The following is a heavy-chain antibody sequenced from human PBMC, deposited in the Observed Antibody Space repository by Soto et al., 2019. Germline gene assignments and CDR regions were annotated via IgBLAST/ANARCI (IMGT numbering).Heavy chain of an antibody. CDR1: GGTFSSYT. J-gene: IGHJ6*02. CDR3: ARDDPVDIVATINPNYGMDV. Sequence: ASVKVSCKASGGTFSSYTISWVRQAPGQGLEWMGRIIPILGIANYAQKFQGRVTITADKSTSTAYMELSSLRSEDTAVYYCARDDPVDIVATINPNYGMDVWGQGTTVTVSS. V-gene: IGHV1-69*04. CDR2: IIPILGIA. D-gene: IGHD5-12*01.